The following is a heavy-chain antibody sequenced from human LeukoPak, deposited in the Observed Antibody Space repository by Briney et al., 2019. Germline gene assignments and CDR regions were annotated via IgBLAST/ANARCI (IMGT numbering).Heavy chain of an antibody. J-gene: IGHJ4*02. CDR1: GFTAITTY. CDR2: IYTGGNT. CDR3: ARGGYNGHDPYYFDS. D-gene: IGHD5-12*01. Sequence: GGSLRLSRSASGFTAITTYMSWVRQAPGKGLECISVIYTGGNTYHADSVKGRFSISRHNSENTIYLQMDSLRPEDTAVYYCARGGYNGHDPYYFDSWGQGSLVTVSS. V-gene: IGHV3-53*04.